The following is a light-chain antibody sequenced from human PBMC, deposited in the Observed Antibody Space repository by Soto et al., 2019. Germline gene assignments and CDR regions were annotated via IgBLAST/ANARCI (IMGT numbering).Light chain of an antibody. Sequence: RRAPATLSVSPRDRDNGCCRASQNVYEYLAWCQQKPGQAPRILIFGASGRATGIPDRFSGSGSGTDFTLTISRLEPEDFAVYYCQHYGSLSWTFGQGTKVDI. J-gene: IGKJ1*01. V-gene: IGKV3-20*01. CDR3: QHYGSLSWT. CDR1: QNVYEY. CDR2: GAS.